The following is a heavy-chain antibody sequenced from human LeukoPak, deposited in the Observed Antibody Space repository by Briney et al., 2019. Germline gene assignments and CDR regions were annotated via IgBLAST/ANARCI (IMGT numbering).Heavy chain of an antibody. CDR3: TRGRWSSSWPDAFDI. J-gene: IGHJ3*02. D-gene: IGHD6-13*01. V-gene: IGHV3-49*04. CDR1: GFTFGDYA. Sequence: GRSLRLSCTASGFTFGDYAMSWVRQAPGKGRGWVGFIRSKAYGGTTEYAASVKGRFTISRDDSKSIAYLQMNSLKTEDTAVYYCTRGRWSSSWPDAFDIWGQGTMVTVSS. CDR2: IRSKAYGGTT.